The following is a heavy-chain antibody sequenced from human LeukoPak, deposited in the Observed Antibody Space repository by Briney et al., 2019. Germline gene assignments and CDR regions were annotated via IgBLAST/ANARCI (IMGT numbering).Heavy chain of an antibody. CDR3: ARDTLSTGYSSSWYLVDY. CDR1: GYTFTGYY. CDR2: INPNSGGT. J-gene: IGHJ4*02. Sequence: GASVKVSCKASGYTFTGYYMHWVRQAPGQGLEWMGRINPNSGGTNYAQKFQGRVTTTRDTSISTAYMELSRLRSDDTAVYYCARDTLSTGYSSSWYLVDYWGQGTLVTVSS. V-gene: IGHV1-2*06. D-gene: IGHD6-13*01.